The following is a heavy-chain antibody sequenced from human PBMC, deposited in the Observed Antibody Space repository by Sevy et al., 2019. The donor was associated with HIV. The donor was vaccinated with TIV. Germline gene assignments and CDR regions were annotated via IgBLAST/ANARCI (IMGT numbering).Heavy chain of an antibody. J-gene: IGHJ4*02. D-gene: IGHD4-17*01. CDR1: GYTFTGYY. CDR3: AGGAYGGNSGHCDY. Sequence: ASVKVSCKAPGYTFTGYYMHWVRQAPGQGLEWMGWINPNSGGTNYAQKFQGRVTMTRDTSISTAYMELSRLRSDDTAGYYCAGGAYGGNSGHCDYWGQGTLVTVSS. V-gene: IGHV1-2*02. CDR2: INPNSGGT.